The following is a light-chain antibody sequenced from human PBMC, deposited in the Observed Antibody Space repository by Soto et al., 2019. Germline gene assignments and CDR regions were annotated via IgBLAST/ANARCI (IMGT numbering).Light chain of an antibody. CDR1: QSLVYVDGNTY. CDR2: KVS. CDR3: MQGTHWPPIT. V-gene: IGKV2-30*01. Sequence: DVVMTQSPLSLPVTLGQPASISCRSSQSLVYVDGNTYLIWFRQQPAHPPSRXXYKVSNRDSGGPDRFSGGGAGTDFTLQISRVEAADVGVYYCMQGTHWPPITFGQGTRLEIK. J-gene: IGKJ5*01.